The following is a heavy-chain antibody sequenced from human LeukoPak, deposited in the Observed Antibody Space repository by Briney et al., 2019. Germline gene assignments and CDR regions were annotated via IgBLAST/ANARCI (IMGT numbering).Heavy chain of an antibody. D-gene: IGHD1-7*01. Sequence: KPSETLSLTCTVSGGSISSYYWSWIRQPPGKGLEWIGYIYYSGSTNYNPSLKSRVTISVDTSKNQFSLKLSSVTAADTAVYYCARDHFVGNRNYGNWFDPWGQGTLVTVSS. CDR3: ARDHFVGNRNYGNWFDP. V-gene: IGHV4-59*01. CDR1: GGSISSYY. CDR2: IYYSGST. J-gene: IGHJ5*02.